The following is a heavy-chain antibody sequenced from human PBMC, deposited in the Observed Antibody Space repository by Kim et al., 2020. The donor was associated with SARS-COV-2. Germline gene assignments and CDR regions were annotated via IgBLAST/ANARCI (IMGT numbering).Heavy chain of an antibody. J-gene: IGHJ2*01. V-gene: IGHV4-4*02. D-gene: IGHD2-15*01. Sequence: SETLSLTCAVSGGSISSSNWWSWVRQPPGKGLEWIGEIYHSGSTNYNPSLKSRVTISVDKSKNQFSLKLSSVTAADTAVYYCARDEGGYCSGGCCYWYFDLWGRGTLVTVSS. CDR3: ARDEGGYCSGGCCYWYFDL. CDR1: GGSISSSNW. CDR2: IYHSGST.